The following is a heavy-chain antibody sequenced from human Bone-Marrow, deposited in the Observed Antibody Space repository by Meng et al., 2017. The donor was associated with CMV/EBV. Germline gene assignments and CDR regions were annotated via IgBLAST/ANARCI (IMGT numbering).Heavy chain of an antibody. CDR1: GYTFTSYD. V-gene: IGHV1-8*01. CDR3: ARGLRQLPPHAKLVGFTYYFDY. J-gene: IGHJ4*02. CDR2: MNPNSGNT. Sequence: ASVKVSCKASGYTFTSYDINWVRQATGQGLEWMGWMNPNSGNTGYAQKFQGRVTMTRNTSISTAYMELSSLRSEDTAVYYCARGLRQLPPHAKLVGFTYYFDYWGQGTLVTVSS. D-gene: IGHD6-6*01.